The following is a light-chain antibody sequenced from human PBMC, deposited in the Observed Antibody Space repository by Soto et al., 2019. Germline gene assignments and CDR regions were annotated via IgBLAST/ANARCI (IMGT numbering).Light chain of an antibody. CDR3: SSYTSSSTWV. V-gene: IGLV2-14*03. CDR2: DVS. J-gene: IGLJ3*02. CDR1: SSDVGLYNY. Sequence: QSVLTQPASVSGSLGQSITFSCTGTSSDVGLYNYVSWYQQHPGKVPKLMIYDVSNRPSGVSSRFSGSKSGSTASLTISGLQAEDGSDYYCSSYTSSSTWVFGGGTKVTVL.